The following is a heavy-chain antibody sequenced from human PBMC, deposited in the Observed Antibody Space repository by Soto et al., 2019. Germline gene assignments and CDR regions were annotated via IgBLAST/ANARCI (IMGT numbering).Heavy chain of an antibody. CDR3: SRLGLVSASWYVDY. V-gene: IGHV3-33*01. D-gene: IGHD2-2*01. Sequence: QVQLVESGGGVVQPGRSLRLSCAGSGFTFRNYGMPWVRQAPGKGLEWVAVIWYDGSKKYYVDSVKGRFTISRDNSKNTLYLEMNSLRGEDTALYYCSRLGLVSASWYVDYWGQGTLVTVSS. CDR1: GFTFRNYG. CDR2: IWYDGSKK. J-gene: IGHJ4*02.